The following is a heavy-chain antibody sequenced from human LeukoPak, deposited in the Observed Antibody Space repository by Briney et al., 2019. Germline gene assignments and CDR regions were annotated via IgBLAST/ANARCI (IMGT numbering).Heavy chain of an antibody. J-gene: IGHJ6*03. D-gene: IGHD3-3*01. CDR1: GGSISSSSYY. V-gene: IGHV4-39*07. CDR2: IYYSGST. CDR3: ARGAADFWSGYSDTLPSYYYYYMDV. Sequence: SETLSLTCTVSGGSISSSSYYWGWIRQPPGKGLEWIGSIYYSGSTYYNPSLKSRVTISVDTSKNQFSLKLSSVTAADTAVYYCARGAADFWSGYSDTLPSYYYYYMDVWGKGTTVTVSS.